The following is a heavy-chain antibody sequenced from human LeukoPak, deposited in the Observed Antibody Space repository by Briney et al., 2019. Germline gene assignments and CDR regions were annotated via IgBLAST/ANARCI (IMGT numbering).Heavy chain of an antibody. Sequence: GGSLRLSCAASGFTFDDYGMSRVRQAPGKGLEWVSGINWNGGSTGYADSVKGRFTISRDNAKNSLYLQMNSLRAEDTALYYCARDSVPMVRGVPTHWFDPWGQGTLVTVSS. CDR3: ARDSVPMVRGVPTHWFDP. CDR2: INWNGGST. D-gene: IGHD3-10*01. CDR1: GFTFDDYG. J-gene: IGHJ5*02. V-gene: IGHV3-20*04.